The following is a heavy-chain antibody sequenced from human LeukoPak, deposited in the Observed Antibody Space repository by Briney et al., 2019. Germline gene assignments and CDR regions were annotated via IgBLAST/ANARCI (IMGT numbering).Heavy chain of an antibody. CDR1: GYTFAGYY. Sequence: ASVKVSCKTSGYTFAGYYIHWVRQAPGQGLEWMGWINPNSGGTNYAQNFQGRVTMTRDTSISTAYMELSRLRSDDTAVYYCVRDDVSPWGQGTLVTVSS. J-gene: IGHJ5*02. CDR2: INPNSGGT. V-gene: IGHV1-2*02. CDR3: VRDDVSP.